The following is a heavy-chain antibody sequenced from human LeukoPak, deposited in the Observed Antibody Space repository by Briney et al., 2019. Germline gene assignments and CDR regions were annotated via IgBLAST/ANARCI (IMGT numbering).Heavy chain of an antibody. CDR1: RFIITANN. CDR2: ISRDGSIK. V-gene: IGHV3-30-3*01. Sequence: PGRSLRDSPAQPRFIITANNMHRVRQPPGKGLEWLAVISRDGSIKYHADSVRGRFTISRDNSHNTLYLQMNSLTAEDTAVYYCARQLMTGSILHCGQGNLVTVSS. D-gene: IGHD1-1*01. CDR3: ARQLMTGSILH. J-gene: IGHJ4*02.